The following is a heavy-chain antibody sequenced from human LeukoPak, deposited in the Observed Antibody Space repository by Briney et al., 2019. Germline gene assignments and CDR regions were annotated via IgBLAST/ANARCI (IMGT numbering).Heavy chain of an antibody. J-gene: IGHJ4*02. Sequence: GASVKVSCKASGGTFSSYAISWVRQAPGQGLEWMGGIIPIFGTANYAQKFQGRVTITADESTSTAYMERSSLRSEDTAVYSCARFLSSGWHELDYWGQGTLVTVSS. CDR1: GGTFSSYA. CDR3: ARFLSSGWHELDY. D-gene: IGHD6-19*01. CDR2: IIPIFGTA. V-gene: IGHV1-69*13.